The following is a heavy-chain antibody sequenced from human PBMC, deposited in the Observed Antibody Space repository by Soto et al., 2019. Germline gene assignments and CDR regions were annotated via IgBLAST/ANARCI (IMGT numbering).Heavy chain of an antibody. V-gene: IGHV1-8*01. Sequence: QVQLVQSGAEVKKPGASVKVSCKASGYSFSTYDINWVRQAAGQGLEWMGWVNPKSGNTDYAQRFRGRVTMTSNTSISTAYMELSALTPEDTAVYYCASPYSDITSCYTVLFDHWGQGTMVTVAS. CDR3: ASPYSDITSCYTVLFDH. CDR1: GYSFSTYD. CDR2: VNPKSGNT. J-gene: IGHJ5*02. D-gene: IGHD2-2*02.